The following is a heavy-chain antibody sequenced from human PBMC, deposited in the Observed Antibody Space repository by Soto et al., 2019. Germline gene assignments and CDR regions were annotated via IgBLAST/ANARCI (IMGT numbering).Heavy chain of an antibody. J-gene: IGHJ4*02. CDR1: GFTFGDYA. CDR2: IRSKAYGGTT. Sequence: GGSLRLSCTASGFTFGDYAMSWFRQAPGKGLEWVGLIRSKAYGGTTEYAASVKGRFTISRDDSKSIAYLQMNSLKTEDTAVYYCTRSLMWVSSRWYGYFDYWGQGTLVTVSS. CDR3: TRSLMWVSSRWYGYFDY. V-gene: IGHV3-49*03. D-gene: IGHD6-13*01.